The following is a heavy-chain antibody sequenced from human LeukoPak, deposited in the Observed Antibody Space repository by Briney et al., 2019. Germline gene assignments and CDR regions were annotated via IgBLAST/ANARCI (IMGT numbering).Heavy chain of an antibody. CDR1: GFTFTSYW. CDR2: VNSDGSST. V-gene: IGHV3-74*01. Sequence: GGSLRLSCAASGFTFTSYWMHWVRQAPGKGLVWVSRVNSDGSSTTYADSVKGRFTISRDNAKNTLYLQMNSLRAEDTAVYYCARGRYYGMDVWGQGTSVTVSS. CDR3: ARGRYYGMDV. J-gene: IGHJ6*02.